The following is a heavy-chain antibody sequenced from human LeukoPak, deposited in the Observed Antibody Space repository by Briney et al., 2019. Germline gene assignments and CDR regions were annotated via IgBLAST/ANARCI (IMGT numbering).Heavy chain of an antibody. D-gene: IGHD6-19*01. CDR3: ARAELGSGWYLVLGERLYYFDY. CDR1: GFTFSSYS. J-gene: IGHJ4*02. CDR2: ISSSSNYI. V-gene: IGHV3-21*01. Sequence: PGGSLRLSCAASGFTFSSYSMNWVRQAPGKGLEWVSSISSSSNYIYYADSVKGRFTISRDNAKNSLYLQMNSLRAEDTAVYYCARAELGSGWYLVLGERLYYFDYWGQGTLVTVSS.